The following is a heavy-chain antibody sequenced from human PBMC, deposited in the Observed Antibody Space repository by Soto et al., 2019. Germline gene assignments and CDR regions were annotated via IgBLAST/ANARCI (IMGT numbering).Heavy chain of an antibody. CDR2: ISYSGST. V-gene: IGHV4-31*03. CDR1: GGSISSGGYY. D-gene: IGHD3-10*01. Sequence: QVQLQESGPGLVQPSQTLSLTCTVSGGSISSGGYYWSWIRQHPGTGLEWIGHISYSGSTYYNTSLKRRVTLSVDPSWNLFSLIVNAVTAADTAVDYCAIGVLHWGQGTLVTVSS. CDR3: AIGVLH. J-gene: IGHJ4*01.